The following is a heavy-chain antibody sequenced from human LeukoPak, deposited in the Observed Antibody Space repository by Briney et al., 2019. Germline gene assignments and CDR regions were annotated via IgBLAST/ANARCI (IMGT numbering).Heavy chain of an antibody. CDR1: GGSVTSYF. CDR2: VYHSGST. Sequence: PSETLSLTCTVSGGSVTSYFWSWIRQPPGKGPEWIGYVYHSGSTSYNPSLKSRVSISEDTSKNQFSLKLSSVTAADTAVYYCARANPNWNPPDYWGQGTLVTVSS. D-gene: IGHD1-1*01. CDR3: ARANPNWNPPDY. V-gene: IGHV4-59*08. J-gene: IGHJ4*02.